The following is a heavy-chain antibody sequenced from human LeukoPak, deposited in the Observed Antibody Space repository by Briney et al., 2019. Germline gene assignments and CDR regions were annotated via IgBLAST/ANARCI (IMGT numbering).Heavy chain of an antibody. Sequence: GGSLRLSCAASGFTFSSYDMSCVRQAPGRGGEGVSAISGSGGSTYYADSVKGRFTISRDNSKNTLYLQMNSLRAEDTAVYYCAKVRGAAAAPLDYWGQGTLVTVSS. CDR1: GFTFSSYD. J-gene: IGHJ4*02. D-gene: IGHD6-13*01. V-gene: IGHV3-23*01. CDR2: ISGSGGST. CDR3: AKVRGAAAAPLDY.